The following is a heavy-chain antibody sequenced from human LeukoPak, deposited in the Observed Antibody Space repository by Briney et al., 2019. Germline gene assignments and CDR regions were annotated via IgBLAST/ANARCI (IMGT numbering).Heavy chain of an antibody. V-gene: IGHV4-38-2*02. CDR3: ARDRFSRYCSSTSCYYAYGMDV. CDR2: MYQSGST. D-gene: IGHD2-2*01. Sequence: SETLSLTCTVSGYSISSGYYWGWIRQPPGKGLEWIGSMYQSGSTYYNPSLKSRVIISVDTSKNQFSLKLRSVTAADTAVYYCARDRFSRYCSSTSCYYAYGMDVWGQGTTVTVSS. J-gene: IGHJ6*02. CDR1: GYSISSGYY.